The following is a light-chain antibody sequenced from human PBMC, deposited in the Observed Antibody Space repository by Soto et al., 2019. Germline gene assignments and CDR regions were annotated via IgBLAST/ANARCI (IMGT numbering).Light chain of an antibody. CDR2: YDS. V-gene: IGLV3-21*04. CDR1: NIGSKS. CDR3: QVWDSSSDHYV. J-gene: IGLJ1*01. Sequence: SYELTQPPSVSVAPGKTARITCGGNNIGSKSVHWYQQKPRQAPVLVIYYDSDRPSGIPERFSGYNSVNTATLTISRVEAGDEADYYCQVWDSSSDHYVFGTGTKVTVL.